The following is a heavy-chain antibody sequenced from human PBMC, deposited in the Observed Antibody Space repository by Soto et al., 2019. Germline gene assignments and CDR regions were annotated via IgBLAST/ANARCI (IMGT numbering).Heavy chain of an antibody. Sequence: PGGSLRLSCAASRFTFNGYAMNWVRQAPGKGLEWVSGISGGFGSTYYADSVKGRFTISRDISKNTLYLQMNSLRAEDTAVYYCARSPLFGVVTYFDYWGQGTLVTVS. CDR1: RFTFNGYA. J-gene: IGHJ4*02. CDR3: ARSPLFGVVTYFDY. V-gene: IGHV3-23*01. D-gene: IGHD3-3*01. CDR2: ISGGFGST.